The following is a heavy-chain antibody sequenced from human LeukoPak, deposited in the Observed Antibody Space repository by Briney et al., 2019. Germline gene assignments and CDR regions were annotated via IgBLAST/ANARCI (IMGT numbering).Heavy chain of an antibody. Sequence: ASVKVSCKASGHTFTGYYMHWVRQAPGQGLEWMGWINPNSGGTNYAQKFQGWVTMIRDTSISTAYMELSRLRSDDTAVYYCARARRSSGWYYFDYWGQGTLVTVSS. D-gene: IGHD6-19*01. CDR3: ARARRSSGWYYFDY. CDR1: GHTFTGYY. V-gene: IGHV1-2*04. CDR2: INPNSGGT. J-gene: IGHJ4*02.